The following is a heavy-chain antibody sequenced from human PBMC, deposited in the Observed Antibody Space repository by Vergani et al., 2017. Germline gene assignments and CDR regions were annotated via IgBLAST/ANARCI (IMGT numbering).Heavy chain of an antibody. CDR2: ISSSSSYI. D-gene: IGHD6-19*01. Sequence: EVQLVESGGGLGKPGGSLRLSCAASGFTFSSYSMNWVRQAPGKGLEWVSSISSSSSYIYYADSVKCRFNIARDNAENSLYLQMNSLRAEDTAVYYCARPGWVGSGWYDGWFDPWGQGTLVTVSS. J-gene: IGHJ5*02. CDR1: GFTFSSYS. CDR3: ARPGWVGSGWYDGWFDP. V-gene: IGHV3-21*01.